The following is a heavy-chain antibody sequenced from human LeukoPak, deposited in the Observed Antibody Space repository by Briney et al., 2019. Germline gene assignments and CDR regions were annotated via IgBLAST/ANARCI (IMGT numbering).Heavy chain of an antibody. CDR2: IIPIFGTA. CDR3: ARSHSPRHSLKIFGVVKSSRGYYFDY. D-gene: IGHD3-3*01. J-gene: IGHJ4*02. CDR1: GGTFSSYA. V-gene: IGHV1-69*01. Sequence: ASVKVSCKASGGTFSSYAISWVRQAPGQGLEWMGGIIPIFGTANYAQKFQGRVTITADESTSTAYMELSSLRSEDTAVYYCARSHSPRHSLKIFGVVKSSRGYYFDYWGQGTLVTVSS.